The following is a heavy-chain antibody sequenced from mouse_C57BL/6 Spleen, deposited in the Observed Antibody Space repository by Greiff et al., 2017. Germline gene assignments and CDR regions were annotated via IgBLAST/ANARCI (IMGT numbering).Heavy chain of an antibody. CDR1: GFTFSDYG. D-gene: IGHD1-1*01. CDR3: AREGPYYGSSYDY. J-gene: IGHJ2*01. CDR2: ISSGSSTI. Sequence: EVKLVESGGGLVKPGGSLKLSCAASGFTFSDYGMYWVRQAPEKGLEWVAYISSGSSTIYYADTVKGRFPISRDNAKNTLFLQMTSLRSEDTAMYYCAREGPYYGSSYDYWGQGTTLTVSS. V-gene: IGHV5-17*01.